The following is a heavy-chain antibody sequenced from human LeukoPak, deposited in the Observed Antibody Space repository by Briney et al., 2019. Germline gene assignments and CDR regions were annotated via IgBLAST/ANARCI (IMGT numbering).Heavy chain of an antibody. CDR2: LYYDGRT. CDR1: GFAVSNNY. J-gene: IGHJ4*02. Sequence: GGSLRLSCAASGFAVSNNYMSWVRQAPGKGLEWVSVLYYDGRTYYADSVRGRFTISRDNAKNSLYLQMNSLRDEDTAVYYCATDLGSSRPNFWGQGILVTVSS. V-gene: IGHV3-66*01. CDR3: ATDLGSSRPNF. D-gene: IGHD6-13*01.